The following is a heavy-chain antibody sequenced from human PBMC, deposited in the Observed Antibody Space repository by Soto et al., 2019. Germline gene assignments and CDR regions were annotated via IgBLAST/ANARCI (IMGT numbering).Heavy chain of an antibody. CDR3: ARDREYYYDSSGNYYYHYGLDV. D-gene: IGHD3-22*01. V-gene: IGHV1-18*01. CDR2: ISGYNGNT. J-gene: IGHJ6*02. CDR1: GYTFTDYG. Sequence: QVPLVESGAEVKKPGASVKVSCKASGYTFTDYGISWVRQAPGQGLEWMGWISGYNGNTKYAQKFQGRVTMTTDTPTNTADMELRSLRSDDTAVYYCARDREYYYDSSGNYYYHYGLDVWGQGTTVTVS.